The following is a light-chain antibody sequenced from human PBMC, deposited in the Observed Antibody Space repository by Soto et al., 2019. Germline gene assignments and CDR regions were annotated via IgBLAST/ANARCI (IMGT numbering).Light chain of an antibody. CDR1: SSNIGAGYH. V-gene: IGLV1-40*01. J-gene: IGLJ2*01. CDR3: QSYDSSLGVV. CDR2: DST. Sequence: QSALTQPPSVSGAPGQRVIISCTGSSSNIGAGYHVHWYQQLPGPAPKLLIYDSTARPSGVPDRFSGSKSVTSASLAITGLQAEDEADYYCQSYDSSLGVVFGGGTKVTVL.